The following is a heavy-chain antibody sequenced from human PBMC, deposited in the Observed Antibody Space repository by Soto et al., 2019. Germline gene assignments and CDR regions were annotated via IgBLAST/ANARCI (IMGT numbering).Heavy chain of an antibody. Sequence: QLQLQESGPGLVKPSETLSLTCTVSGGSISSSSYYWDWIRQPPGKGLEWIGSIYYSGSTYYNPSLNSRVTICVGTATIQHPLRLSCVTAAYTAVQYCARWGRCGYKIGRYWCQGCLVSVSS. J-gene: IGHJ4*02. CDR2: IYYSGST. CDR1: GGSISSSSYY. CDR3: ARWGRCGYKIGRY. V-gene: IGHV4-39*01. D-gene: IGHD5-18*01.